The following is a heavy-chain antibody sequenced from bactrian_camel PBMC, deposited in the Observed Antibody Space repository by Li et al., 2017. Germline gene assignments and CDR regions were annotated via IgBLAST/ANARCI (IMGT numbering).Heavy chain of an antibody. CDR3: ARLVGNWYAGLGFDY. D-gene: IGHD6*01. CDR1: GFSVSSYY. J-gene: IGHJ4*01. Sequence: VQLVESGGDLVQPGGSLRLSCEASGFSVSSYYMSWVRQAPGKGLEWVSATTGGGGATYYAESVKGRFTISRGNAKNTLYLSVNSLKPEDTAIYYCARLVGNWYAGLGFDYWGRGPRSPSP. CDR2: TTGGGGAT. V-gene: IGHV3S31*01.